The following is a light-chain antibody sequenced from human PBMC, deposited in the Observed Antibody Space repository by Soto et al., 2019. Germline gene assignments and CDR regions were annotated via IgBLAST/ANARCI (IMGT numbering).Light chain of an antibody. Sequence: DIQSTQSPSTLSASVGDRVTITCRASHSISSWLAWYQHRPGKAPNLLIYAASTLESGVPSRFSGSGSGTAFTLTIRSLQPDDFATYXXQQYXSYWTFGKGTKVDI. CDR2: AAS. CDR1: HSISSW. V-gene: IGKV1-5*01. J-gene: IGKJ1*01. CDR3: QQYXSYWT.